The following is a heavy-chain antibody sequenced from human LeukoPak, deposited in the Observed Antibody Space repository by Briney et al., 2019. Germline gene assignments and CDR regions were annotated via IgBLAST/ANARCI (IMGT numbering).Heavy chain of an antibody. V-gene: IGHV1-3*01. CDR2: VNAGNGNT. CDR1: GYTFTSYA. Sequence: VASVKVSCKASGYTFTSYAMHWVRQAPGQRLEWMGWVNAGNGNTKYSQKFQGRVTITRDTSASTAYMELSSLRSEDTAAYYCARGGWNDDLYYFDYWGQGTLVTVSS. J-gene: IGHJ4*02. CDR3: ARGGWNDDLYYFDY. D-gene: IGHD1-1*01.